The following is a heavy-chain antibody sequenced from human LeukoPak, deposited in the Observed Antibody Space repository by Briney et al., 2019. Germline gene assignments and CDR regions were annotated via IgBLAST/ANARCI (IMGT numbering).Heavy chain of an antibody. CDR2: IYYSGTT. CDR1: GAPISSSNYY. J-gene: IGHJ4*02. D-gene: IGHD5/OR15-5a*01. CDR3: ASSFSGYSLYPFDY. V-gene: IGHV4-39*07. Sequence: PSETLSLTCTVSGAPISSSNYYWGWIRQPPGKGLEWIGSIYYSGTTYYNPSLKSRVTISVDTSKNQFSLKLSSVTAADTAVYYCASSFSGYSLYPFDYWGQGTLVTVSS.